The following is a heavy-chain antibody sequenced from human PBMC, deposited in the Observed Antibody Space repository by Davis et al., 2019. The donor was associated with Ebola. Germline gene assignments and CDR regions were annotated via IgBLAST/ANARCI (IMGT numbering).Heavy chain of an antibody. CDR2: IWYDGSNK. CDR1: GFTFSSYG. V-gene: IGHV3-33*01. D-gene: IGHD3-10*01. CDR3: ARGPHYYGLDP. J-gene: IGHJ5*02. Sequence: GESLKISCAASGFTFSSYGMHWVRQAPGKGLEWVAVIWYDGSNKYYADSVKGRFTISRDNSKNTLYLQMNSLRAEDTAVYYCARGPHYYGLDPWGQGTLVTVSS.